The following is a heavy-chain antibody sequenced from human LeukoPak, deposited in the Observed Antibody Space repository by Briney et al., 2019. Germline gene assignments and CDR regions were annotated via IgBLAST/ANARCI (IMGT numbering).Heavy chain of an antibody. CDR3: ARPDGY. D-gene: IGHD2-2*01. CDR1: GFTFSSFA. CDR2: TSGSGGTT. Sequence: GGSLRLSCAASGFTFSSFAMNWVRQVPGKGLEWVSATSGSGGTTYYADSVKGRFTISRDNSKNTLYLQMNSLRAEDTAVYYCARPDGYWGQGTLVTVSS. V-gene: IGHV3-23*01. J-gene: IGHJ4*02.